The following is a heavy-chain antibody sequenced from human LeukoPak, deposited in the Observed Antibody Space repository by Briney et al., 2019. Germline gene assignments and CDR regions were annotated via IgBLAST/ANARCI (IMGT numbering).Heavy chain of an antibody. D-gene: IGHD3-3*01. J-gene: IGHJ4*02. V-gene: IGHV4-30-2*01. CDR3: ARTRDFWSGYFDY. CDR2: ILHSGST. CDR1: GVSITSDTYC. Sequence: PSQTLSLTCAVSGVSITSDTYCWSWIRQPPGEGLEWIGYILHSGSTYYNPSLKSRVTISIDTSKSQFSLKLSSVTAADTAVYYCARTRDFWSGYFDYWGQGTLVTVSS.